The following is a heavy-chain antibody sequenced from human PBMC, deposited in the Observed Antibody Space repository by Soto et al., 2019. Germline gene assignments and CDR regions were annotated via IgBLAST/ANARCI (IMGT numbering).Heavy chain of an antibody. V-gene: IGHV3-11*06. CDR2: ISSSSSYI. Sequence: GGSLRLSCAASGFTFSDYYMSWIRQAPGKGLEWVSYISSSSSYIYYADSVKGRFTISRDNAKNSLYLQMNSLRAEDTAVYYCARDYDFWSGPYDAFDIWGQGTLVTVSS. CDR1: GFTFSDYY. J-gene: IGHJ3*02. CDR3: ARDYDFWSGPYDAFDI. D-gene: IGHD3-3*01.